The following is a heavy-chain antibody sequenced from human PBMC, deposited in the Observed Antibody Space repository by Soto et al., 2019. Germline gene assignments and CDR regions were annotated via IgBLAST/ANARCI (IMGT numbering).Heavy chain of an antibody. J-gene: IGHJ3*02. CDR3: ARGGYDFWSGVSHDAFDI. Sequence: SETLSLTCTVSGGSISSYYWSWIRQPPGKGLEWIGYIYYSGSTSYNPSLKSRVTISVDTSKNQFSLKLSSVTAADTAVYYCARGGYDFWSGVSHDAFDIWGQGTMVTVSS. D-gene: IGHD3-3*01. CDR2: IYYSGST. CDR1: GGSISSYY. V-gene: IGHV4-59*01.